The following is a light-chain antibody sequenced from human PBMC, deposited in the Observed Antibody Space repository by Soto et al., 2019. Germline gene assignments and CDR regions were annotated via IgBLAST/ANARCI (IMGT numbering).Light chain of an antibody. CDR1: KSDIGVYDF. CDR2: EVV. J-gene: IGLJ1*01. CDR3: CSYAGSSTFFYV. V-gene: IGLV2-8*01. Sequence: QSVLTQPPSASGSPGQSVTISCTGTKSDIGVYDFVSWYQHHPGKAPRLIIYEVVQRPSGVPDRFSGSKSGNTASLTVSGLQAADEADYYCCSYAGSSTFFYVLGTGTKVTVL.